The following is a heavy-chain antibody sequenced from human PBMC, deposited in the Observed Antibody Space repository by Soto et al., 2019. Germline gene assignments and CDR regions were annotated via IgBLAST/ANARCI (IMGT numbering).Heavy chain of an antibody. J-gene: IGHJ2*01. CDR2: ISGGGTDT. Sequence: QVQLVESGGGLVKPGGSLRLSCVASGFTFSDNYMTWIRQTPGKGLEWISYISGGGTDTSYADFVKGRFIISRDNAKNSLFLQMDSLTADDTAVYYCVQSPRLCHVWGRGTLVTVSS. V-gene: IGHV3-11*01. CDR1: GFTFSDNY. CDR3: VQSPRLCHV. D-gene: IGHD6-19*01.